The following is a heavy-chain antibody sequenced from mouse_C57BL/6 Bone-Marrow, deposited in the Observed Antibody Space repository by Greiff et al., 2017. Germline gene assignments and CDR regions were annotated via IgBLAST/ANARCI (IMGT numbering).Heavy chain of an antibody. J-gene: IGHJ1*03. V-gene: IGHV14-1*01. CDR2: IDPEDGDT. D-gene: IGHD1-1*01. CDR3: TPITTVVARYWYFDV. Sequence: VQLQQSGAELVRPGASVKLSCTASGFNIKDYYMHWVKQRPEQGLEWIGRIDPEDGDTAYAPKFQGRATMTTDTSYNPAYLQLSSLTSEYTAFYYCTPITTVVARYWYFDVWGTGTTVTVSS. CDR1: GFNIKDYY.